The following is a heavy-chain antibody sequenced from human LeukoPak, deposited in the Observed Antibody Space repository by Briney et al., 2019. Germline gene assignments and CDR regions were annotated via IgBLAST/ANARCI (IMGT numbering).Heavy chain of an antibody. CDR3: AKDSPRISVTGVEYFDH. J-gene: IGHJ1*01. CDR2: ISSSGDRT. V-gene: IGHV3-23*01. CDR1: GFTFSSYA. D-gene: IGHD4-11*01. Sequence: GGSLRLSCAASGFTFSSYAMHRVRQAPGKGLEWVAAISSSGDRTYFVDSVRGRFTISRDNSKNTFYLQMSSLGVDDTAVYYCAKDSPRISVTGVEYFDHWGQGTLVTVSS.